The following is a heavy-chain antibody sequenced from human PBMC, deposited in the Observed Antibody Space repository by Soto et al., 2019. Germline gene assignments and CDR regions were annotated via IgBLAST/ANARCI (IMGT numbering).Heavy chain of an antibody. CDR3: ARDRAYSDQFDY. CDR2: IYSGGIT. CDR1: GFTVSNND. D-gene: IGHD5-12*01. V-gene: IGHV3-53*01. Sequence: GGSLRLCCAASGFTVSNNDISWVRQAPWKGLEWVSVIYSGGITNYADSVKGRFTISRDNSKNTLYLQMNSLRTEDTAVYYCARDRAYSDQFDYCGQRTLLTVSS. J-gene: IGHJ4*02.